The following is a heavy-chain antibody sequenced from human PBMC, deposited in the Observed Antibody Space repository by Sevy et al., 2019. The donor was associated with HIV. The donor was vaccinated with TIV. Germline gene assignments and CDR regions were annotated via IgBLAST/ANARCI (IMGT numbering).Heavy chain of an antibody. CDR2: IYYSGST. CDR1: SGSISSYY. D-gene: IGHD1-26*01. CDR3: ARESGSQRYFDY. V-gene: IGHV4-59*01. J-gene: IGHJ4*02. Sequence: SETLSLTCTVSSGSISSYYWSWIRQPPGKGLEWIGYIYYSGSTNYNPSLKSRVTISVDTSKNQFSLKLSSVTAADTAVYYCARESGSQRYFDYWGQGTLVTVSS.